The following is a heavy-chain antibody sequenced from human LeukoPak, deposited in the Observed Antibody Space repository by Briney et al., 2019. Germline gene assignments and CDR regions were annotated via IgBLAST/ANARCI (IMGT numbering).Heavy chain of an antibody. CDR1: GFTFSSYS. V-gene: IGHV3-30*03. CDR3: ARDLSMTITMVRGVIYY. D-gene: IGHD3-10*01. Sequence: GGSLRLSCAASGFTFSSYSMNWVRQAPGKGLEWVAVISYDGSNKYYADSVKGRFTISRDNSKNTLYLQMNSLRAEDTAVYYCARDLSMTITMVRGVIYYWGQGTLVTVSS. CDR2: ISYDGSNK. J-gene: IGHJ4*02.